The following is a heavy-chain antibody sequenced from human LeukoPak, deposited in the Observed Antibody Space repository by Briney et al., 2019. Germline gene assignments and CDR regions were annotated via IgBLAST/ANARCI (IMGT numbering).Heavy chain of an antibody. Sequence: SETLSLTCAVSGYSISSGYYWGWIRQPPGKGLEWIGSIYHSGSTYYNPSLKSRVTISVDTSKNQFSLKLSSVTAADTAVYYCARHIYDFWSGYEDYWGQGTLVTVSS. CDR1: GYSISSGYY. CDR3: ARHIYDFWSGYEDY. D-gene: IGHD3-3*01. CDR2: IYHSGST. J-gene: IGHJ4*02. V-gene: IGHV4-38-2*01.